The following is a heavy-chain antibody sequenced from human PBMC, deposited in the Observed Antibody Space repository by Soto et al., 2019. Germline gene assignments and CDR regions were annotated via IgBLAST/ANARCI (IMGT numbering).Heavy chain of an antibody. CDR2: ISGNGGNT. CDR3: FFQAGDSRRVVRSVSAFLLNRSSDL. Sequence: KGLEWVAAISGNGGNTYYADSVKGRFTVSRDTSKNTLYLEMNSLRAEETAVYFFFFQAGDSRRVVRSVSAFLLNRSSDL. J-gene: IGHJ2*01. D-gene: IGHD5-18*01. V-gene: IGHV3-23*01.